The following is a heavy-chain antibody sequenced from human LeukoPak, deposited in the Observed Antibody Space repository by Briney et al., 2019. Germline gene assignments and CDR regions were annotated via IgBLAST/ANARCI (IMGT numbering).Heavy chain of an antibody. Sequence: SETLSLTCTVSGGSFSSSSYYWGWIRQPPGKGLEWIGSIYYSGSTNYNPSLKSRVTMSVDTSKNQFSLKLSSVTAADTAVYYCARDRWTTVTTFDYWGQGTLVTVSS. CDR1: GGSFSSSSYY. J-gene: IGHJ4*02. D-gene: IGHD4-17*01. V-gene: IGHV4-39*07. CDR2: IYYSGST. CDR3: ARDRWTTVTTFDY.